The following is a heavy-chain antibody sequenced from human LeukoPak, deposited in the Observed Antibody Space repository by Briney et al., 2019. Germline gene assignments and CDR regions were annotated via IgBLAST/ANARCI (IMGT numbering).Heavy chain of an antibody. CDR2: INQDGSVK. Sequence: PGGSLRLSCAASGFFFSTHWMSWVRQAPGKGLEWVVSINQDGSVKHYVDSVKGRFTISRDNANDLVFLQMNSLRAEDTAEYFCARLQGDYTALDYWGQGALVTVSS. CDR3: ARLQGDYTALDY. V-gene: IGHV3-7*01. CDR1: GFFFSTHW. D-gene: IGHD2-21*01. J-gene: IGHJ4*02.